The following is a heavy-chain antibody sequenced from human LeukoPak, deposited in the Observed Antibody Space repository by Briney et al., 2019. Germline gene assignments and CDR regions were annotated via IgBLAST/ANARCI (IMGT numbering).Heavy chain of an antibody. CDR3: AREYGSNSYSPGFDP. V-gene: IGHV4-31*03. D-gene: IGHD2-2*01. J-gene: IGHJ5*02. CDR2: LYSSGST. CDR1: GDSVSSGGYY. Sequence: SQTLSLTCTVSGDSVSSGGYYWSWIRQHPVKGLEWIGYLYSSGSTFYNPSLKSRLALSKDTSKIQFSLNLSSVTAADTAVYYCAREYGSNSYSPGFDPWGQGTLVTVSS.